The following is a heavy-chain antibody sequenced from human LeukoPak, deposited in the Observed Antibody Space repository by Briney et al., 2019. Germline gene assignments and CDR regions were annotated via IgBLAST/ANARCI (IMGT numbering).Heavy chain of an antibody. Sequence: SQTLSLTCAISGDSVSSNSAAWNWIRQSPSRGLEWLGRTYYRSKWYNHYAVSVKSRITINPDTSNNQFSLQLNSVTPEDTAVYYCASSIIVGASLGYWGQGTLVTVSS. D-gene: IGHD1-26*01. J-gene: IGHJ4*02. V-gene: IGHV6-1*01. CDR3: ASSIIVGASLGY. CDR2: TYYRSKWYN. CDR1: GDSVSSNSAA.